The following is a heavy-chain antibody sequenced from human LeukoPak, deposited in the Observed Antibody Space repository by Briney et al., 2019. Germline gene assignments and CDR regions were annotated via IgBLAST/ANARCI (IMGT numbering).Heavy chain of an antibody. CDR3: TRDHRDDWNPGYYFDY. V-gene: IGHV3-49*04. Sequence: HPGGSLRLSCTASGFTFGDFAMNWVRQAPGKGLEWVGFVKTKVYGGTTEYAASVKGRFTISREDSKAIAYLQMNSLKTEDTAVYYCTRDHRDDWNPGYYFDYWGQGTLVTVSS. J-gene: IGHJ4*02. CDR2: VKTKVYGGTT. CDR1: GFTFGDFA. D-gene: IGHD1-1*01.